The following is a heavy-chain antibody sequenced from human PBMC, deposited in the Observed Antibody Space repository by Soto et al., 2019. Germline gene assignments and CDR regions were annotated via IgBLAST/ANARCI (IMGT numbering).Heavy chain of an antibody. V-gene: IGHV4-30-4*01. D-gene: IGHD3-22*01. Sequence: SETLSLTCTVSGGSISSGDYYWSWIRQPPGKGLEWIGYIYYSGSTYYNPSLKSRVTISVDTSKNQFSLKLSSVTAADTAVYYCARDRGYDSSGYYFDYWGQGTLVTVSS. CDR2: IYYSGST. J-gene: IGHJ4*02. CDR1: GGSISSGDYY. CDR3: ARDRGYDSSGYYFDY.